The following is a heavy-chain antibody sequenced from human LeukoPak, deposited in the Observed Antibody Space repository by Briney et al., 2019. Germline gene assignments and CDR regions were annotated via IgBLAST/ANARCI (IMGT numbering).Heavy chain of an antibody. CDR2: ISSSGNNA. D-gene: IGHD2-15*01. J-gene: IGHJ4*02. CDR1: GFTFRDAA. V-gene: IGHV3-23*01. Sequence: GGSLRLSCAVSGFTFRDAAMTWVRQAPGKGLEWVSLISSSGNNAYYADSVKGRFTISRDNSKNTLYLQMSSLRAEDTAVYYCARYCSGSICYSGVDYWGQGTLVPVSS. CDR3: ARYCSGSICYSGVDY.